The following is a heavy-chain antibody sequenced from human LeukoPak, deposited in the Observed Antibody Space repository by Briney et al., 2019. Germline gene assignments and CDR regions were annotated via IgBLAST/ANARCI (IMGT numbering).Heavy chain of an antibody. CDR3: AREFPVRTPFDY. Sequence: ASVKVSCRASGYTFTSYYMHWVRQAPGQGLEWMGIINPSGGSTSYAQKFQGRVTMTRDTSTSTAYMELSSLRSEDTAVYYCAREFPVRTPFDYWGQGTLVTVSS. CDR1: GYTFTSYY. J-gene: IGHJ4*02. D-gene: IGHD2-2*01. V-gene: IGHV1-46*01. CDR2: INPSGGST.